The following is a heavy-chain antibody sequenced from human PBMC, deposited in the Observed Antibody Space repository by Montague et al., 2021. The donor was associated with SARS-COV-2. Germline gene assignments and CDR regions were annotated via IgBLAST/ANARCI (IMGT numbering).Heavy chain of an antibody. V-gene: IGHV4-39*07. J-gene: IGHJ4*02. CDR1: GGSITDRTYY. CDR2: INYSGTT. Sequence: SETLSLTCSVSGGSITDRTYYWGCIRQSSGKGLEWIGAINYSGTTYYNPSLKRPVTILLDTSKNQFSLSLTSVTAADTAVYYCARSGVGIFDFSYFDSWGQGSLVIVSS. D-gene: IGHD3-3*01. CDR3: ARSGVGIFDFSYFDS.